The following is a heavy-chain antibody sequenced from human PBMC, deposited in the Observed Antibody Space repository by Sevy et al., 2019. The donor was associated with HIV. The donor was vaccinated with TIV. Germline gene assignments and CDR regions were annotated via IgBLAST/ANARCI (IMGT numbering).Heavy chain of an antibody. D-gene: IGHD3-3*01. CDR3: ATSLRFLEWSRGPPRY. V-gene: IGHV4-34*01. J-gene: IGHJ4*02. CDR1: GGSFSGYY. Sequence: SETLSLTCAVYGGSFSGYYWSWIRQPPGKGLEWIGEINHSGSTNYNPSLKSRVTISVDTSKNQFSLKLSSVTAADTAVYYCATSLRFLEWSRGPPRYWGQGTLVTVSS. CDR2: INHSGST.